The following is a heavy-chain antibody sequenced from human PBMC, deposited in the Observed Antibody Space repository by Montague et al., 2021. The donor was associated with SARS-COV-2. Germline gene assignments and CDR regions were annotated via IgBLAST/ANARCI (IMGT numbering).Heavy chain of an antibody. CDR2: IYYNGST. V-gene: IGHV4-59*01. CDR3: ARQEAWEDCGDECYRGCFDY. CDR1: FGSISTYY. D-gene: IGHD2-21*01. Sequence: SETLSLTCTVSFGSISTYYWNWIRQPPGKGLEWIGFIYYNGSTNYNPSLKSRVSISLDTSKNQFSLKLSSVTAADTAVYYCARQEAWEDCGDECYRGCFDYWGQGTLVTVSS. J-gene: IGHJ4*02.